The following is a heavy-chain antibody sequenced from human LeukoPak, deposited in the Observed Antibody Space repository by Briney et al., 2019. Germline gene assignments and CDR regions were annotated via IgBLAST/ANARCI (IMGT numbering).Heavy chain of an antibody. CDR3: ARRVVAGQTYYFDF. D-gene: IGHD6-19*01. J-gene: IGHJ4*02. V-gene: IGHV3-23*01. CDR2: ISGSGGTT. Sequence: GGSLRLSCAASGFTSSNYAMNWVSQAPGKGLERVSGISGSGGTTYYADSVKGRFTISRDNPKNTLYLQMNGLRAEDTAVYYCARRVVAGQTYYFDFWGQGTLVTVSS. CDR1: GFTSSNYA.